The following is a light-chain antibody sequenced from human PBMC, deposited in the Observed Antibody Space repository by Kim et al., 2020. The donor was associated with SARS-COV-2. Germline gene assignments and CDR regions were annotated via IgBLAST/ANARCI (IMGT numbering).Light chain of an antibody. CDR2: DVS. J-gene: IGLJ2*01. CDR3: SSYTSSSTVV. CDR1: SSDVGGYNY. Sequence: QSITISCTGTSSDVGGYNYVSWYQQHPGKAPKRMIYDVSNRPSGVSNRFSGSKSGNTASLTISGLQAEDEADYYCSSYTSSSTVVFGGGTQLTVL. V-gene: IGLV2-14*03.